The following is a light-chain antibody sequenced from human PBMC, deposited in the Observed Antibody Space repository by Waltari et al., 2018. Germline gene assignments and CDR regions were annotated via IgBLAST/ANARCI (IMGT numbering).Light chain of an antibody. CDR3: QQAHTFPLT. CDR1: QAIGIW. Sequence: DTQMPQFPSAVPAFVGDRVTSTCRASQAIGIWLAWYQQKPGKAPKLLIYQASTLQSGVPSRFSGSGSGTDFTLTISSLQPEDFATYYCQQAHTFPLTFGGGTKVEIK. J-gene: IGKJ4*01. CDR2: QAS. V-gene: IGKV1-12*01.